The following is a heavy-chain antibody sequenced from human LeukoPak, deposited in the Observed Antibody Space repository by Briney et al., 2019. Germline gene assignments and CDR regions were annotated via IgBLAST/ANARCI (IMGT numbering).Heavy chain of an antibody. CDR3: ARERIQLWSRYFDY. V-gene: IGHV1-46*01. J-gene: IGHJ4*02. D-gene: IGHD5-18*01. Sequence: ASVKVSCKASGYTFTSYYMHWVRQAPGQGLEWMGIINPSGGSTSYAQKFQGRVTMTRDTSASTAYMELRSLRSDDTAVYYCARERIQLWSRYFDYWGQGTLVTVSS. CDR1: GYTFTSYY. CDR2: INPSGGST.